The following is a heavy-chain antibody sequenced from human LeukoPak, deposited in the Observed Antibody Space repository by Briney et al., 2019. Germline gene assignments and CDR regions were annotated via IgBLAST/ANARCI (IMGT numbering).Heavy chain of an antibody. J-gene: IGHJ4*02. CDR2: IHRDDKT. CDR3: AREVISTPSYFDY. V-gene: IGHV3-53*01. CDR1: GFPFSSYW. Sequence: GRSLRLSCVASGFPFSSYWMTWVRQAPGKGLEWVSFIHRDDKTYYADSVKGRFTMSRDSSKNTLYLQMNSLGADDTAVYYCAREVISTPSYFDYWGQGILVTVSS. D-gene: IGHD2-2*01.